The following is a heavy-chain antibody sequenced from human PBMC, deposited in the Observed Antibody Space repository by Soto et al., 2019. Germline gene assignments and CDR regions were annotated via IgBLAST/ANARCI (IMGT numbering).Heavy chain of an antibody. CDR3: ARDQYYDSSGYSGGPDY. V-gene: IGHV4-30-4*01. D-gene: IGHD3-22*01. J-gene: IGHJ4*02. Sequence: SETLSLTCTVSGGSISSGDYYWSWIRQPPGKGLEWIGYIYYSGSTYYNPSLKSQVTISVDTSKNQFSLKLSSVTAADTAVYYCARDQYYDSSGYSGGPDYWGQGTLVTVSS. CDR2: IYYSGST. CDR1: GGSISSGDYY.